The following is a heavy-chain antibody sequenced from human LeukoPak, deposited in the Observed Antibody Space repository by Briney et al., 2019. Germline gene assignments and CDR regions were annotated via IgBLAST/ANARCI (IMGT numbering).Heavy chain of an antibody. Sequence: GGSLRLSCAASGFTFTSYDMSWVRQAPGKGLEWVSAISGSGGSTYYADSVKGRFTISRDNSKNTLYLQMNSLRAEDTAVYYCAKGSNRRGSSYFDYWGQGTLVTVSS. CDR3: AKGSNRRGSSYFDY. CDR1: GFTFTSYD. D-gene: IGHD1-14*01. V-gene: IGHV3-23*01. J-gene: IGHJ4*02. CDR2: ISGSGGST.